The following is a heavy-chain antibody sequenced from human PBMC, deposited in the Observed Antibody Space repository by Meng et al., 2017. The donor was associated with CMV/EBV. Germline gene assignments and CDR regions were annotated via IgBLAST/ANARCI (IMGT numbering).Heavy chain of an antibody. CDR3: ARESGGYCSSTSCPIDY. V-gene: IGHV1-69*05. D-gene: IGHD2-2*01. CDR1: GGTFSSYA. J-gene: IGHJ4*02. Sequence: SVKVSCKASGGTFSSYAISWVRQAPGQGLECMGGIIPIFGTANYAQRFQGRVTITTDESTSTAYMELSSLRSEDTAVYYCARESGGYCSSTSCPIDYWGQGTLVTVSS. CDR2: IIPIFGTA.